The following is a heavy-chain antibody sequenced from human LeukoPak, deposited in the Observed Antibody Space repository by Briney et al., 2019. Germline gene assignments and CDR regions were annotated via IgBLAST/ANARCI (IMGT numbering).Heavy chain of an antibody. CDR1: GLTFSSYA. CDR2: ISYDGSNK. Sequence: GGSLRLSCAASGLTFSSYAMHWVRQAPGKGLVWVAIISYDGSNKYYADSVKGRFTISRDNSKNTLYLQINSLRAEDTAVYYCVRRGSRTYDFDYWGQGTLVTVSS. D-gene: IGHD3-16*01. V-gene: IGHV3-30-3*01. J-gene: IGHJ4*02. CDR3: VRRGSRTYDFDY.